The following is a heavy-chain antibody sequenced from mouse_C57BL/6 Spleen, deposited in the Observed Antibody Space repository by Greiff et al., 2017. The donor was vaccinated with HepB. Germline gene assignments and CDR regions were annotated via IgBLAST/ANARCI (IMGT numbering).Heavy chain of an antibody. V-gene: IGHV5-9-1*02. CDR2: ISSGGDYI. CDR1: GFTFSSYA. Sequence: DVMLVESGEGLVKPGGFLKLSCAASGFTFSSYAMSWVRQTPEKRLEWVAYISSGGDYIYYADNVKGRFTISRDNARNTLYLQMSSLKSEDTAMYYCTRGPRYFDVWGTGTTVTVAS. CDR3: TRGPRYFDV. D-gene: IGHD5-1*01. J-gene: IGHJ1*03.